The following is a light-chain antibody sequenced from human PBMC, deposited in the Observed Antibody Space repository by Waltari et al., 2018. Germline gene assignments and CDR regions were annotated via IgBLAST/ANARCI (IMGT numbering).Light chain of an antibody. CDR3: QQAYSLPRT. CDR1: QGFSSW. Sequence: DIQMNQSPSSVSASVGDRVTITCRTSQGFSSWLAWYQQKPGKAPKLLRYAASTLQSGVPSRFSGRGSATNFTLTISSLQPEDIATYYCQQAYSLPRTFGQGTTVEIK. CDR2: AAS. J-gene: IGKJ1*01. V-gene: IGKV1-12*01.